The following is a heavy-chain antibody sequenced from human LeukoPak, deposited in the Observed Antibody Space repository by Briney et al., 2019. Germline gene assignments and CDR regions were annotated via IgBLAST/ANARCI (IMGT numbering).Heavy chain of an antibody. CDR3: ARGGDDFWSGYPLFDP. CDR1: GGTFSSYA. V-gene: IGHV1-69*13. Sequence: ASVKVSCKASGGTFSSYAISWVRQAPGQGLEWMGGIIPIFGTANYAQKFQGRVTITADESTSTAYMELSSLRSEDTAVYYCARGGDDFWSGYPLFDPWGQGTLVTVSS. D-gene: IGHD3-3*01. J-gene: IGHJ5*02. CDR2: IIPIFGTA.